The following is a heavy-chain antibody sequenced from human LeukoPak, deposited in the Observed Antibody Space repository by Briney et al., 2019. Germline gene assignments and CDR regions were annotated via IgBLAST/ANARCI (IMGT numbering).Heavy chain of an antibody. V-gene: IGHV1-69*13. D-gene: IGHD3-10*01. Sequence: ASVKVSCKASGGTFSSYAISWVRQAPGQGLEWMGGIIPIFGTANYAQKFQGRVTITADESTSTAYMELSSLRSEDTAVYYCARGGYYGSGRHYYFAYWGQGTLVTVSS. CDR1: GGTFSSYA. CDR3: ARGGYYGSGRHYYFAY. J-gene: IGHJ4*02. CDR2: IIPIFGTA.